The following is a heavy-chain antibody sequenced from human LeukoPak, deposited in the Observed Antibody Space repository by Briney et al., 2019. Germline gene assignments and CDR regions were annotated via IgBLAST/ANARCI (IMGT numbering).Heavy chain of an antibody. J-gene: IGHJ3*02. CDR3: ARARQLLWFGEPYADAFDI. CDR1: GYTFTSYG. CDR2: ISAYNGNT. Sequence: ASVKASCKASGYTFTSYGISWVRQAPGQGLEWMGWISAYNGNTNYAQKLQGRVTMTTDTSTSTAYMELRSLRSDDTAVYYCARARQLLWFGEPYADAFDIWGQGTMVTVSS. V-gene: IGHV1-18*01. D-gene: IGHD3-10*01.